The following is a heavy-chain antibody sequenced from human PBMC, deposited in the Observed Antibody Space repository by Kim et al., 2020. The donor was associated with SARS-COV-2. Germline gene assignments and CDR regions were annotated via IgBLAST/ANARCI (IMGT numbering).Heavy chain of an antibody. Sequence: GGSLRLSCAASGFTFSSYSMNWVRQAPGKGLEWVSYISSSSSTIYYADSVKGRFTISRDNAKNSLYLQMNSLRDEDTAVYYCARDPYDSSGYYRYYYYYGMDVWGQGTTVTVSS. V-gene: IGHV3-48*02. J-gene: IGHJ6*02. CDR2: ISSSSSTI. D-gene: IGHD3-22*01. CDR3: ARDPYDSSGYYRYYYYYGMDV. CDR1: GFTFSSYS.